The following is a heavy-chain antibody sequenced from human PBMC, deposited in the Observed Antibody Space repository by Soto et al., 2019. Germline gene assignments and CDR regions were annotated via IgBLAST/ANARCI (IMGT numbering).Heavy chain of an antibody. V-gene: IGHV3-13*01. CDR1: GFTFSRYD. J-gene: IGHJ5*02. CDR2: SRTAGDT. D-gene: IGHD1-26*01. Sequence: GGSLRLSCAASGFTFSRYDMYWVRQVAGKGLEWVSTSRTAGDTYYSGSVKGRFTISREDAKNSLYLQMNRLRAGDTAVYYCSRASEGGFDPWGQGTLVTVSS. CDR3: SRASEGGFDP.